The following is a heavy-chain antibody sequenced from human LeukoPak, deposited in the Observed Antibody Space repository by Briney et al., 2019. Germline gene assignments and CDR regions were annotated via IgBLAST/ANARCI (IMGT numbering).Heavy chain of an antibody. D-gene: IGHD1-1*01. V-gene: IGHV1-69*04. Sequence: GASVKVSCKASGGTFNHFGINWVRQAPGQGLEWMGRIIPVLDSAKYAPKIQDRVTITADKSTSTAYMELNSLRSEDTAVYFCARDSGRPPTSFDYWGQGTLVTASS. J-gene: IGHJ4*02. CDR3: ARDSGRPPTSFDY. CDR2: IIPVLDSA. CDR1: GGTFNHFG.